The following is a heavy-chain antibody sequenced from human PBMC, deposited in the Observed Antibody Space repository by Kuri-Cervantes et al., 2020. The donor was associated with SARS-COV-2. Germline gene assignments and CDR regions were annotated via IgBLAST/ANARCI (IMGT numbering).Heavy chain of an antibody. CDR3: AKGVAAVGTAGGTYYYHGMDV. Sequence: GGSLRLSCAASGLTFSSYAMSWVRQAPGKGLEWVSAISGSGGSTYYADSVKGRFTISRDNSKNTLYLQMNSLRAEDTAIYYCAKGVAAVGTAGGTYYYHGMDVWGQGTTVTVSS. CDR1: GLTFSSYA. CDR2: ISGSGGST. D-gene: IGHD6-13*01. J-gene: IGHJ6*02. V-gene: IGHV3-23*01.